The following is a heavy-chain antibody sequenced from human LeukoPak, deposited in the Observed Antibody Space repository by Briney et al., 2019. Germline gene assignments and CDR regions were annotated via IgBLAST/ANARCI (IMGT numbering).Heavy chain of an antibody. V-gene: IGHV4-39*07. CDR3: ASMTTVVTQYFDY. D-gene: IGHD4-23*01. CDR1: GGSISSSSYF. Sequence: ASETLSLTCTVSGGSISSSSYFWSWIRQPPGKGLEWIGEINHSGSTNYNPSLKSRVTISVDTSKNQFSLKLSSVTAADTAVYYCASMTTVVTQYFDYWGQGTLVTVSS. CDR2: INHSGST. J-gene: IGHJ4*02.